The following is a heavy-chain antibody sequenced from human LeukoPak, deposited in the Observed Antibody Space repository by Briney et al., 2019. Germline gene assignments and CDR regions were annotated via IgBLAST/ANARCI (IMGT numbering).Heavy chain of an antibody. V-gene: IGHV3-23*01. D-gene: IGHD4-17*01. Sequence: GGSLRLSCAASGFTFSSYAMSWVRQAPGKGLEWVSAISGSGGSTYYADSVKGRFTISRGNSKNTLYLQMNSLRAEDTAVYYCAKGYDYGDYACGYWGQGTLVTVSS. CDR3: AKGYDYGDYACGY. J-gene: IGHJ4*02. CDR2: ISGSGGST. CDR1: GFTFSSYA.